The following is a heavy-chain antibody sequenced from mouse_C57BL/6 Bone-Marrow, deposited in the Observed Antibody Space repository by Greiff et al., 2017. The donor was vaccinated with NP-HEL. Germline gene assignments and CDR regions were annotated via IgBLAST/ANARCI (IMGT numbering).Heavy chain of an antibody. Sequence: DVQLVESGGGLVKPGGSLKLSCAASGFTFSSYAMSWVRQTPEKRLEWVATISDGGSYTYYPDNVKGRFTISRDNAKNNLYLQMSHLKSEDTAMYYCASAYYSNYDYAMDYWGQGTSVTVSS. CDR2: ISDGGSYT. J-gene: IGHJ4*01. CDR1: GFTFSSYA. D-gene: IGHD2-5*01. CDR3: ASAYYSNYDYAMDY. V-gene: IGHV5-4*01.